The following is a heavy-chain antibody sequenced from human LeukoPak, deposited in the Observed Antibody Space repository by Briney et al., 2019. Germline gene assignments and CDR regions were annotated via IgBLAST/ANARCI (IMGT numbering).Heavy chain of an antibody. J-gene: IGHJ3*02. D-gene: IGHD6-6*01. CDR1: GYTFNSYG. Sequence: ASVKVSCKASGYTFNSYGINWVRQAHGQGLEWMGWISPYNGNTNYAQKFQGRVTMTTDTSTSTGYMDLRSLRSDDTAVYSCAREQVRSIAAPEAFDIWGQETMVTVSS. V-gene: IGHV1-18*01. CDR3: AREQVRSIAAPEAFDI. CDR2: ISPYNGNT.